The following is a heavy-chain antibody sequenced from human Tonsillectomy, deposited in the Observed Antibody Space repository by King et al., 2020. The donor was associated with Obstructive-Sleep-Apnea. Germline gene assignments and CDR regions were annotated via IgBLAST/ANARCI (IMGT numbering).Heavy chain of an antibody. V-gene: IGHV3-30*18. D-gene: IGHD6-13*01. CDR2: ISYDGSNN. CDR3: AKAQYTTSWSPPFDY. CDR1: GFAFSNYG. Sequence: VQLVESGGGVVQPGRSLRLSCAASGFAFSNYGMHWVRQAPGKGLVWVAVISYDGSNNYYADSVKGRFTISRDNSKNTLYLQMNSLRVEDTAVYYCAKAQYTTSWSPPFDYWGQGTLVTVSS. J-gene: IGHJ4*02.